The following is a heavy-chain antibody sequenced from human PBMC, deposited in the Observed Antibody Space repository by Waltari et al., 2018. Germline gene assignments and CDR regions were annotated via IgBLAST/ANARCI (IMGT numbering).Heavy chain of an antibody. CDR3: ARWSVSGSYYDY. D-gene: IGHD3-10*01. CDR1: GFSFSNYG. J-gene: IGHJ4*02. V-gene: IGHV3-23*01. Sequence: EVQLLESGRDLVQPGGALRLYCTGSGFSFSNYGLTWVRQAPGKGLEWVSAISRDGGATFYGGAVKGRSTISRDNSKNTVYLEINSLRVEDTAKYYCARWSVSGSYYDYWGQGILVAVSS. CDR2: ISRDGGAT.